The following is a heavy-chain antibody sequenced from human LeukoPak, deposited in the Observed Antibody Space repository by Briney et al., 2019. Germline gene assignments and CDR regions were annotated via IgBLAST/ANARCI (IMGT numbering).Heavy chain of an antibody. CDR2: IYHSGST. CDR3: ASLVNGSGSLSRAFDI. Sequence: SETLSLTCTVSGGSISSGGYYWSWIRQPPGKGLEWIGYIYHSGSTYYNPSLKSRVTISVDTSKNQFSLKLSSVTAADTAVYYCASLVNGSGSLSRAFDIWGQGTTVTVSS. D-gene: IGHD3-10*01. J-gene: IGHJ3*02. V-gene: IGHV4-30-2*05. CDR1: GGSISSGGYY.